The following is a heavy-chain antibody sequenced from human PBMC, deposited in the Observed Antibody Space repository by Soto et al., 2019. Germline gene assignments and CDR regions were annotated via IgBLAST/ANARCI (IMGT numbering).Heavy chain of an antibody. V-gene: IGHV4-59*01. CDR1: GGSIRSYY. J-gene: IGHJ4*02. D-gene: IGHD6-13*01. Sequence: PSETLSLTCTVSGGSIRSYYWNWIRQPPGKGLEWIGYIYYSGSTNYNPSLKSRVTISVDTSKNQFSLKLSSVTAADTAVYYCAREDNGSSWSFDYWGQGTLVTVSS. CDR3: AREDNGSSWSFDY. CDR2: IYYSGST.